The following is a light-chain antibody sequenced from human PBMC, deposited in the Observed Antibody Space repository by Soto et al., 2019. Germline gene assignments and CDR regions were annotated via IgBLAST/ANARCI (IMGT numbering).Light chain of an antibody. CDR1: QSISRS. CDR2: QAS. V-gene: IGKV1-5*03. CDR3: QQYISYPLT. Sequence: DIPFTQSPSTLSASTGDRATLSCRASQSISRSLAWYQQKPGKAPKLLIYQASTLESGVPSRFSGSGSGTEFTLTISSLQPEDFATYYCQQYISYPLTFGQGTKVDIK. J-gene: IGKJ1*01.